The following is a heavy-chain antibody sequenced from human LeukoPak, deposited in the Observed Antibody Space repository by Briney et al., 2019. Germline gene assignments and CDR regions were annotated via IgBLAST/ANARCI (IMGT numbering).Heavy chain of an antibody. J-gene: IGHJ4*02. CDR1: GGSISSSSYY. Sequence: SSETLSLTCIVSGGSISSSSYYWDWIRQAPGEGLEWIGNFYDSGNTRYNPSLKSRVTISGDTSKNQFSLKLTPVTAADTAVYYCARFLYYDGSGYPGDYWGQGTLVTVSS. CDR3: ARFLYYDGSGYPGDY. D-gene: IGHD3-22*01. V-gene: IGHV4-39*01. CDR2: FYDSGNT.